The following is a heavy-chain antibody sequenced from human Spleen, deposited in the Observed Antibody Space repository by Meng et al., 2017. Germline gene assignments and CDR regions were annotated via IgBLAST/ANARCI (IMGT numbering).Heavy chain of an antibody. CDR2: INHSGST. J-gene: IGHJ4*02. CDR3: ARGPTTMAHDFDY. D-gene: IGHD4-11*01. V-gene: IGHV4-34*01. Sequence: QVQLQQWGAGLLKPSETLSLACVFSGGSFIDYYWSWIRQPPGKGLEWIGEINHSGSTNYNPSLESRATISVDTSQNNLSLKLSSVTAADSAVYYCARGPTTMAHDFDYWGQGTLVTVSS. CDR1: GGSFIDYY.